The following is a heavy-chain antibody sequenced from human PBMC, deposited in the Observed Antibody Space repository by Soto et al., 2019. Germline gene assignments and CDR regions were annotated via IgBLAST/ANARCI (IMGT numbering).Heavy chain of an antibody. CDR2: INDSGGTT. V-gene: IGHV3-23*01. Sequence: LSLSCAASGFTFRSYALAWVRQPPGKGLEWVSTINDSGGTTYYADSVRGRFTVSRDNSKNTLYLQLSSLRADDTAVYYCARGFYYDSAGYHPFDYWGQGPLVTVSS. D-gene: IGHD3-22*01. CDR3: ARGFYYDSAGYHPFDY. CDR1: GFTFRSYA. J-gene: IGHJ4*02.